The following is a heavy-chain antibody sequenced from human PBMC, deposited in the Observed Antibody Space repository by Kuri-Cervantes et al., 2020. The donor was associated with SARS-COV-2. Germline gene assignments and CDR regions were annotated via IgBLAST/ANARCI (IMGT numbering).Heavy chain of an antibody. V-gene: IGHV3-30-3*01. CDR1: GFTFSSYA. Sequence: GESLKISCAASGFTFSSYAMHWVRQAPGKGLEWVALISYDGSNKYYADSVKGRFTISRDNSKNTLYLQMNSLTAEDPAVYFCARDNTYYDSSGYYYYYYYDVDVWGQGTTVTVSS. CDR3: ARDNTYYDSSGYYYYYYYDVDV. CDR2: ISYDGSNK. J-gene: IGHJ6*02. D-gene: IGHD3-22*01.